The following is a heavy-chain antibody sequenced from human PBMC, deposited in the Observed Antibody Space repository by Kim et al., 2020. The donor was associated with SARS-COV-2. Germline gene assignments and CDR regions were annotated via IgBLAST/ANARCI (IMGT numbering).Heavy chain of an antibody. CDR3: ASAPSVPSARGWFDP. CDR1: GGSISSGIYY. Sequence: SETLSLTCTVSGGSISSGIYYWSWIRQHPGKGLEWLGYISFSGSTFYSPSLKSRVTISRDTSKNHFSLKLTSVTAADTAVYYCASAPSVPSARGWFDPWGQGTLVTVSS. J-gene: IGHJ5*02. CDR2: ISFSGST. D-gene: IGHD2-2*01. V-gene: IGHV4-31*03.